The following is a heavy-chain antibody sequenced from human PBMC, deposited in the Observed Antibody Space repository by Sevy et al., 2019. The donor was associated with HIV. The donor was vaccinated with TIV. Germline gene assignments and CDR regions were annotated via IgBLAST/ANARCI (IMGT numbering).Heavy chain of an antibody. CDR1: GFIFSNFG. CDR3: AKDLAGPGRRYFDY. J-gene: IGHJ4*02. CDR2: IRYDGSDK. D-gene: IGHD6-13*01. V-gene: IGHV3-30*02. Sequence: GGSLRLSCAASGFIFSNFGMHGVRQVPGKGLEWVTFIRYDGSDKYYAASVKGRFTISRDDSKNTLYLQMDSLRAEDTAIYYCAKDLAGPGRRYFDYWGQGTLVTVSS.